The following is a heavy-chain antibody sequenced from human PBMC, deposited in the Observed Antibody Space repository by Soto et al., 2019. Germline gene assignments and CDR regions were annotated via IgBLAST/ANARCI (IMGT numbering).Heavy chain of an antibody. CDR3: ARGSFDSVGHCRKPHAVDV. D-gene: IGHD3-22*01. CDR2: LSRSSITI. Sequence: VQLVESGGGLVQPGGSLTLSCAASGFTFNNYGMNWVRQAPGKGLEWISCLSRSSITIFYADSVKGRFTISRDHAKNKLYLRMTSLQDDDRAVYFCARGSFDSVGHCRKPHAVDVWGHGTMVTVSS. V-gene: IGHV3-48*02. CDR1: GFTFNNYG. J-gene: IGHJ3*01.